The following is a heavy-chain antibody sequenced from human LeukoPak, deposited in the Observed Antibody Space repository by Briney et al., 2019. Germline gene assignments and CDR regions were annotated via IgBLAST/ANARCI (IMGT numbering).Heavy chain of an antibody. V-gene: IGHV6-1*01. CDR1: GDSVSSNSAA. Sequence: SQTLSLTCAISGDSVSSNSAAWNWIRQSPSRGLEWLGRTYYRSKWYNDYAVSVKSRITINPDTSKNQFSLQLNSVTPEDTAVYYCARSTVVPAATYYYYYYMDVWGKGTTVTISS. CDR2: TYYRSKWYN. J-gene: IGHJ6*03. D-gene: IGHD2-2*01. CDR3: ARSTVVPAATYYYYYYMDV.